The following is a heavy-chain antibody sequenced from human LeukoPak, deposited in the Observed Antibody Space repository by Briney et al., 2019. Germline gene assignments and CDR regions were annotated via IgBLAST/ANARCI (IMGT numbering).Heavy chain of an antibody. D-gene: IGHD3-16*01. J-gene: IGHJ4*02. CDR3: ARESSPSAWGSFFDY. CDR2: IIHIFGSA. Sequence: ASVKVSCEDSRGTLSMYAIRWVRQAPGQGREWMGGIIHIFGSANYAQKFQGRVTMTTDESTSKAYMELSSLRSEDTAVYYCARESSPSAWGSFFDYWGQGTLVTVSS. CDR1: RGTLSMYA. V-gene: IGHV1-69*05.